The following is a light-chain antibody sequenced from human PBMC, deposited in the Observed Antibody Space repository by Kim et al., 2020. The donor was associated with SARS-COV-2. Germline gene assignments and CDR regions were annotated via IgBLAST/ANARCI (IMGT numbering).Light chain of an antibody. CDR2: QDT. Sequence: SYELTQPPSVSVSPGQTASITCSGDKLGDKYACWYQQKPGQSPVLVIYQDTKRPSGIPERFSGSNSGNTATLTISGTQAMDEADHYCQAWDSSTFYVVFG. V-gene: IGLV3-1*01. CDR3: QAWDSSTFYVV. J-gene: IGLJ2*01. CDR1: KLGDKY.